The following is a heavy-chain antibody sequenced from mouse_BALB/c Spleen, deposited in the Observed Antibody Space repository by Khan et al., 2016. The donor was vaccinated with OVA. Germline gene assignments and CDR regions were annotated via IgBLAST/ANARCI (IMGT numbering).Heavy chain of an antibody. Sequence: QVQLKQSGAELAKPGASVKMSCKASGYTFTSYWMHWVKQRPGQGLEWIGYINPSSDYTEYNQKFKDKATLTADKSSSTAYMQLTSLTSEDSAVXYCVNHGSSSGWFTYWGQGTLVTVSA. V-gene: IGHV1-7*01. CDR2: INPSSDYT. CDR1: GYTFTSYW. J-gene: IGHJ3*01. D-gene: IGHD1-1*01. CDR3: VNHGSSSGWFTY.